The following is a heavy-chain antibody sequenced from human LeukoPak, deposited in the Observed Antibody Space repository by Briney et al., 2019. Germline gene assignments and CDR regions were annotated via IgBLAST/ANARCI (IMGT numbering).Heavy chain of an antibody. CDR2: INSDGSST. CDR3: AHPAAGGFDY. D-gene: IGHD6-25*01. CDR1: GFTFSSYW. J-gene: IGHJ4*02. V-gene: IGHV3-74*01. Sequence: GGSLRLSCAASGFTFSSYWTHWVRQAPGKGLAWVSRINSDGSSTSYADSVKGRFTISRDNAKNTLYLQMNSLRAEDTAVYYCAHPAAGGFDYWGQGTLVTVSS.